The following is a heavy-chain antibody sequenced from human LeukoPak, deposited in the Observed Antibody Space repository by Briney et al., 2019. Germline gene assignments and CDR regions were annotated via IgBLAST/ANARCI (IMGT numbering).Heavy chain of an antibody. V-gene: IGHV3-7*04. CDR2: IKEDGSEK. J-gene: IGHJ4*02. CDR3: TRAYSVHY. D-gene: IGHD2-21*01. CDR1: GFTFSTYW. Sequence: PGGSLRLSCAASGFTFSTYWMNWVRQAPGKGLEWLANIKEDGSEKNYLDSVKGRFTISRDNAKNSLYLQMNSLRAEDTAVYYCTRAYSVHYWGQGTLVTVSS.